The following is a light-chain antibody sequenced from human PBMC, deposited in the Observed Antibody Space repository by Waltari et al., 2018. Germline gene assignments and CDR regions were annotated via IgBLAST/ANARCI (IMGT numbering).Light chain of an antibody. CDR2: WAS. J-gene: IGKJ3*01. CDR1: QCALHRFNSTNY. CDR3: QQYYSTIFT. Sequence: TVVIHFPDSLAVPLRQTAVIHCKSIQCALHRFNSTNYLAWCKQKPGQPPKLLIYWASTRESGVPDRFSGSGSGTDFTLTISSLQAEDVAVYYCQQYYSTIFTFGPGTKVDIK. V-gene: IGKV4-1*01.